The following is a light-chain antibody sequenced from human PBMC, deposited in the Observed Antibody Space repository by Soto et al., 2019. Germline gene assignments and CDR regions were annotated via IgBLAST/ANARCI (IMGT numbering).Light chain of an antibody. V-gene: IGLV2-23*02. CDR1: SSDVGSYNL. J-gene: IGLJ1*01. CDR3: CSYAGSYTHYV. CDR2: EVS. Sequence: QSALTQPASVSGSPGQSITISCTGTSSDVGSYNLVSWYQQHPGKAPKLMIYEVSKRPSGVSNRFSGSKSGNTASLTISGLQAEDEADYYCCSYAGSYTHYVFGTGTKVTVL.